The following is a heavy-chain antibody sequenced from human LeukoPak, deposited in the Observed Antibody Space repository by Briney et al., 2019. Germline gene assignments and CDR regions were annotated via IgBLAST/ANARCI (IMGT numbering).Heavy chain of an antibody. CDR1: GGTFSSYA. CDR3: ARVESFGSAYIV. D-gene: IGHD2-21*01. V-gene: IGHV1-69*05. CDR2: IIPIFGTA. J-gene: IGHJ4*02. Sequence: ASVKVSCKASGGTFSSYAINWVRQAPGQGLEWMGGIIPIFGTANYAQKFQGRVTITTDESTSTAYMELSSLRSDDTAVYYCARVESFGSAYIVWGQGTLVTVSS.